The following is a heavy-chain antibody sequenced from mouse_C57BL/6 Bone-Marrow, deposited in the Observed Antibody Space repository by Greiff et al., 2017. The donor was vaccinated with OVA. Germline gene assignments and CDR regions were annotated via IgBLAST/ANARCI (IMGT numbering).Heavy chain of an antibody. J-gene: IGHJ4*01. CDR2: ISYSGST. CDR3: ARDGNYSYAMDY. CDR1: GYSITSGYD. V-gene: IGHV3-1*01. D-gene: IGHD2-1*01. Sequence: EVQGVESGPGMVKPSQSLSLTCTVTGYSITSGYDWHWIRHFPGNKLEWMGYISYSGSTNYNPSLKSRISITHDTSKNHFFLKLNSVTTEDTATYYCARDGNYSYAMDYWGQGTSVTVSS.